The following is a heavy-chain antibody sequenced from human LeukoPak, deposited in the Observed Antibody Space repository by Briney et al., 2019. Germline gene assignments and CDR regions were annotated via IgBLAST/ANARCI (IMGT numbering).Heavy chain of an antibody. Sequence: SETLSLTCAVYGGSLSGYYWNWIRRPPGKGLEWIGEIDDAGTTNYNPSLKSRVTMSLDTSKNRFSLKLTSVIGADTAVYYCARRYGSGTYYKYWGQGTLVTVSS. J-gene: IGHJ4*02. D-gene: IGHD3-10*01. CDR3: ARRYGSGTYYKY. V-gene: IGHV4-34*01. CDR2: IDDAGTT. CDR1: GGSLSGYY.